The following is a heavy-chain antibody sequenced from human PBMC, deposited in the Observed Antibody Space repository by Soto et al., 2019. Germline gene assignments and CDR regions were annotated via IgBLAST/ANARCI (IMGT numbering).Heavy chain of an antibody. J-gene: IGHJ4*02. CDR2: ISYDGSHA. D-gene: IGHD4-17*01. CDR3: AKERTYGDASGFDY. Sequence: QVQLVDSGGGVVQPGRSLRLSCAASGFTFTTYGMHWVRRAPGKGLEWVAVISYDGSHAYYADSVKGRFTISRDNSKNTLYLQINSLRAEDTAVYYCAKERTYGDASGFDYWGRGTLVTVSS. V-gene: IGHV3-30*18. CDR1: GFTFTTYG.